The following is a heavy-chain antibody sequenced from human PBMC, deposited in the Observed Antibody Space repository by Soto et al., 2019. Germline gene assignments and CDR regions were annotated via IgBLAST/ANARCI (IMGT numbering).Heavy chain of an antibody. V-gene: IGHV4-30-4*01. J-gene: IGHJ4*02. CDR2: IYYSGST. D-gene: IGHD4-4*01. CDR3: ARGRTVTAKSSPYYFAY. CDR1: GGSISSGDYY. Sequence: QVQLQESGPGLVKPSQTLSLTCTVSGGSISSGDYYWSWIRQPPGKGLEWIGYIYYSGSTYYNPSLKSRVTISVDTSKNQFSLKRSSVTASDTSVYYCARGRTVTAKSSPYYFAYWGKGTLVTVSS.